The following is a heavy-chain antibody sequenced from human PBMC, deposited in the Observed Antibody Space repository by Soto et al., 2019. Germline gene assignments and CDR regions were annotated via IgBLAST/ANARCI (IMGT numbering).Heavy chain of an antibody. D-gene: IGHD5-18*01. CDR2: MNPLSGNT. V-gene: IGHV1-8*01. CDR3: ARGETWIQLWA. CDR1: GYTFSTYD. J-gene: IGHJ5*02. Sequence: ASVKVSCKASGYTFSTYDIHWVRQATGQGLEWMGSMNPLSGNTGSAQKFQGRVTMTRNTSISTAYLELSSLRSEDTAVYYCARGETWIQLWAWGQGTLVTVSS.